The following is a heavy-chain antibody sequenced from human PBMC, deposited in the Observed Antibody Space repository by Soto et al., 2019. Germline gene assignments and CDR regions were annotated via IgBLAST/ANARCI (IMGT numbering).Heavy chain of an antibody. J-gene: IGHJ4*02. CDR2: IYHSGST. Sequence: SETLSLTCTVSGGSISSGGYSWSWIRQPPGKGLEWIGYIYHSGSTYYNPSLKSRVTISVDRSKNQFSLKLSSVTAADTAVYYCAADSYCGGDCYFDYWGQGIMVTVSS. CDR1: GGSISSGGYS. CDR3: AADSYCGGDCYFDY. D-gene: IGHD2-21*02. V-gene: IGHV4-30-2*01.